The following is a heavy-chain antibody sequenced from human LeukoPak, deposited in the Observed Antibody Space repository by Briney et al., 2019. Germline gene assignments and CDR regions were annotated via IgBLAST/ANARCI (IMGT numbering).Heavy chain of an antibody. J-gene: IGHJ3*01. V-gene: IGHV3-23*01. D-gene: IGHD3-10*01. Sequence: GGALRLSCAASGFTFSRYAMSWVRQAPGKGLEWVSAVSGSGGSTYYADSVKGLFTISRDNSKNTLYLQMNSLRAEDTAVYYCAKRMIRGVNHDAFDLWGQGTMVTVSS. CDR3: AKRMIRGVNHDAFDL. CDR2: VSGSGGST. CDR1: GFTFSRYA.